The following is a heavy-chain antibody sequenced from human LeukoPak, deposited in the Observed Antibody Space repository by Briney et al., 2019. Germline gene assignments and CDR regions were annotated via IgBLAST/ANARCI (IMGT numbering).Heavy chain of an antibody. CDR3: ARVWGGAYYYYYMDV. CDR1: GFTFSRYW. Sequence: GGSLRLSCAASGFTFSRYWMSWVRQAPGKGLEWVANIKQDGSEKYYVDSVKGRFTISRDNAKNSLYLQMNSLRAEDTAVYYCARVWGGAYYYYYMDVWGKGTTVTISS. J-gene: IGHJ6*03. D-gene: IGHD3-16*01. V-gene: IGHV3-7*01. CDR2: IKQDGSEK.